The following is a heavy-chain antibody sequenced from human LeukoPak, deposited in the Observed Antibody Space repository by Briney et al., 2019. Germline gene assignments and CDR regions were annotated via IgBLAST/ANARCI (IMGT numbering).Heavy chain of an antibody. J-gene: IGHJ5*02. CDR3: ARDMLFGESVYNWFDP. V-gene: IGHV3-30-3*01. CDR2: ISFDGTIK. Sequence: GGSLRLSCAASGFILSPYSMHWVRQAPGKGLEWVAVISFDGTIKYYGDSVNGRFTISRDNAKNTLYLQMNSLRGEDTAVYYCARDMLFGESVYNWFDPWGQGTLVTVPS. D-gene: IGHD3/OR15-3a*01. CDR1: GFILSPYS.